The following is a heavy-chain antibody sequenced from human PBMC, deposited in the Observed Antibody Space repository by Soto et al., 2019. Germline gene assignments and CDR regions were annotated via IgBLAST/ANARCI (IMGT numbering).Heavy chain of an antibody. CDR1: GFTFSSYG. CDR2: ISYDGSNK. V-gene: IGHV3-30*18. J-gene: IGHJ3*02. Sequence: GGSLRLSCAASGFTFSSYGMHWVRQAPGKGLEWVAVISYDGSNKYYADSVKGRFTISRDNSKNTLYLQMNSLRAEDTAVYYCAKEDDAFDIWGQGTMVTVSS. CDR3: AKEDDAFDI.